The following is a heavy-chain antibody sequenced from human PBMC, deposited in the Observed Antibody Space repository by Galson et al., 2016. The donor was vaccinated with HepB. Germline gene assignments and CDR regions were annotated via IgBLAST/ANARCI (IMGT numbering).Heavy chain of an antibody. Sequence: QSGAEVKKPGESLKISCKGSGYTFASYWIGWVRQMPGKGLEWMGIVYPGDFDTRYSPSFQGQVTISVDKSISTAYLQWSRLTASDTAMYYCARSLTGSYDFWGAMYNYYAMDVWGQGTTVIVS. CDR1: GYTFASYW. CDR3: ARSLTGSYDFWGAMYNYYAMDV. V-gene: IGHV5-51*01. J-gene: IGHJ6*02. CDR2: VYPGDFDT. D-gene: IGHD3-3*01.